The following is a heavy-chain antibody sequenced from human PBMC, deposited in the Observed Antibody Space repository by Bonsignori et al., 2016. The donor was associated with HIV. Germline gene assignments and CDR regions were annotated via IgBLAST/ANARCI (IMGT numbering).Heavy chain of an antibody. V-gene: IGHV3-43D*03. CDR2: VSRDGGRT. J-gene: IGHJ4*02. CDR1: GFTFADYA. CDR3: AKDKGYSGSYFDH. D-gene: IGHD1-26*01. Sequence: EVLLVESGGVAVQPGGSLRLSCAASGFTFADYAMHWVRQVPGKGLEWVSLVSRDGGRTYYADSVNGRFTISRDNSKNSLYLQMNSLRTEDTAFYYCAKDKGYSGSYFDHWGQGTLV.